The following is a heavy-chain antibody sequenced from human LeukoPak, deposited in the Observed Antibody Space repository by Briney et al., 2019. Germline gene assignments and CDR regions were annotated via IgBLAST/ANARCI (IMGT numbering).Heavy chain of an antibody. CDR1: GFTVSNNY. Sequence: GGPLRLSCTASGFTVSNNYMSWVRQAPGKGLEWVSLIYSDGSTYYGDSVKGRFTISRENSKNTLYLQMNSLRAEDTAVYYCARHSGSYYIPGDYWGQGTLVTVSS. CDR2: IYSDGST. V-gene: IGHV3-53*01. D-gene: IGHD1-26*01. J-gene: IGHJ4*02. CDR3: ARHSGSYYIPGDY.